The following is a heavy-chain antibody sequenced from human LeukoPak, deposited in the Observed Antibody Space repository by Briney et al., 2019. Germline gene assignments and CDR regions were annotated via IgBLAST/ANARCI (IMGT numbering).Heavy chain of an antibody. Sequence: SVKVSCKASGGTFSSYAISWVRQAPGQGLEWMGGIIPIFGTANYAQKFQGRVTITADESTSTAYMELRSLRSDDTAVYYCARAPRPFRYDYCSGGSCYEIEYFQHWGQGTLVTVSS. CDR2: IIPIFGTA. CDR1: GGTFSSYA. CDR3: ARAPRPFRYDYCSGGSCYEIEYFQH. D-gene: IGHD2-15*01. V-gene: IGHV1-69*13. J-gene: IGHJ1*01.